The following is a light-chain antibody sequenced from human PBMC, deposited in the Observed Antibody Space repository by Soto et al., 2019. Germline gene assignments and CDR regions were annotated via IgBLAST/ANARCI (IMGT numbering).Light chain of an antibody. CDR2: WAS. CDR3: QQYYSSLLT. V-gene: IGKV4-1*01. CDR1: QSVLYSSNNKNY. Sequence: DIMMTQSPDSLAVSLGERATINCKPSQSVLYSSNNKNYLAWYQQKPGQPPKLLIYWASTRESGVPDRFSGSGSGTDFTLTISSLQAEDVAVYYCQQYYSSLLTFGGGTKVELK. J-gene: IGKJ4*01.